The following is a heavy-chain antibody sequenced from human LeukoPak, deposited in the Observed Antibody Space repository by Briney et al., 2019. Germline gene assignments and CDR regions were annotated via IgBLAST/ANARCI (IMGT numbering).Heavy chain of an antibody. Sequence: PGGSLRLSCAASGFTFSRYHMNWVRQAPGKGLEWVSYISSSSSTIYYADSVKGRFTISRDNAKNSLYLQMNRLRAEDTAAYYCASAGYSSSWNPFDYWGQGTLVTVSS. CDR1: GFTFSRYH. D-gene: IGHD6-13*01. V-gene: IGHV3-48*01. CDR3: ASAGYSSSWNPFDY. J-gene: IGHJ4*02. CDR2: ISSSSSTI.